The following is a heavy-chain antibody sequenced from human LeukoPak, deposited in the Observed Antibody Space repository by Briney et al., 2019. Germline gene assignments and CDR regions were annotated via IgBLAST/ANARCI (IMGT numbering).Heavy chain of an antibody. D-gene: IGHD2-21*02. CDR3: ARDSAVVTADY. CDR1: GYTFTGYY. CDR2: IIPILNKA. Sequence: SVKVSCKASGYTFTGYYMHWVRQAPGQGLEWMGRIIPILNKANYAQKFQGRVTFTADKSTITAYMELSSLRSEGTAVYYCARDSAVVTADYWGQGTLVAVSS. V-gene: IGHV1-69*04. J-gene: IGHJ4*02.